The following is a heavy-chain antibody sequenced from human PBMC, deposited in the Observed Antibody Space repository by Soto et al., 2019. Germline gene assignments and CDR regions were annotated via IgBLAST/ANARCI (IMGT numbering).Heavy chain of an antibody. CDR3: AKGGRRRGSYPPLDY. V-gene: IGHV3-23*01. CDR2: ISESGTIT. Sequence: GGSLRLACAAFGFTFTSYAMTWVRQAPGKGLEWVSAISESGTITYHADSVRGRFTISRDNSKNTVYLQMTSLRAGDTAVYFCAKGGRRRGSYPPLDYWGQGTLVTVSS. J-gene: IGHJ4*02. D-gene: IGHD1-26*01. CDR1: GFTFTSYA.